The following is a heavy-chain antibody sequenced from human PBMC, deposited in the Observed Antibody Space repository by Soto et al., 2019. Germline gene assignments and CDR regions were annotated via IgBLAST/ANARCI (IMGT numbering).Heavy chain of an antibody. Sequence: GGSLRLSCAASGFTFSSYSMNWVRQAPGKGLEWVSYISSSSSTIYYADSVKGRFTISRDNAKNSLYLQMNSLRDEDTAVYYCARVLLWFGELFPYDDWGQGTLVTVSS. CDR3: ARVLLWFGELFPYDD. J-gene: IGHJ4*02. CDR2: ISSSSSTI. D-gene: IGHD3-10*01. V-gene: IGHV3-48*02. CDR1: GFTFSSYS.